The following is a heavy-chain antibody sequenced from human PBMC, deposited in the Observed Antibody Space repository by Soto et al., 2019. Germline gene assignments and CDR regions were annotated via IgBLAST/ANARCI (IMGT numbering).Heavy chain of an antibody. CDR3: ARGKRGSSWYRGEEKYYYYGMDV. J-gene: IGHJ6*02. D-gene: IGHD6-13*01. CDR2: IHHSGST. Sequence: SETLSLTCTVSGGSISSYYWSWIRQPPGKGLEWIGEIHHSGSTNYNPSLKSRVTFSIDTSKRQFSLKVRSVTAADTAVYYCARGKRGSSWYRGEEKYYYYGMDVWGQGTPVTVSS. CDR1: GGSISSYY. V-gene: IGHV4-34*01.